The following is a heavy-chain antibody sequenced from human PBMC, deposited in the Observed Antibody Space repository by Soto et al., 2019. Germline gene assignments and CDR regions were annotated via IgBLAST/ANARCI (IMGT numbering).Heavy chain of an antibody. V-gene: IGHV3-23*01. CDR1: GFTFSNYA. CDR3: AKKAVAGNFDY. Sequence: EVQLLESGGGLIQPGGSLRLSCAASGFTFSNYAMSWVRQAPGKGLEWVSVISAGAYNTYYADSVQGRFTISRDNSKNTLYLQMNSLRAEDTAVYYCAKKAVAGNFDYWGQGTLVTVSS. CDR2: ISAGAYNT. J-gene: IGHJ4*02. D-gene: IGHD6-19*01.